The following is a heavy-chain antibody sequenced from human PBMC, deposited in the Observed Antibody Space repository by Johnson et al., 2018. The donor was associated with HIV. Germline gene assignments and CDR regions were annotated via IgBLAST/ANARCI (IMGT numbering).Heavy chain of an antibody. CDR1: GFTFSSYD. Sequence: VQLVESGGGLVQPGGSLRLSCAASGFTFSSYDMHWVRQATGKGLEWVSAIGTAGDTYYPGSVKGRFTISRENAKNSLYLQMNSLRAEDTALYYCASLAAQDAFDIWGQGTMVTVSS. V-gene: IGHV3-13*01. CDR3: ASLAAQDAFDI. D-gene: IGHD6-25*01. CDR2: IGTAGDT. J-gene: IGHJ3*02.